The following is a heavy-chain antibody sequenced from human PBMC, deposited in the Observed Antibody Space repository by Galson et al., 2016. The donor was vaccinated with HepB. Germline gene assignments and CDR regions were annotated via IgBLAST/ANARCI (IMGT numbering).Heavy chain of an antibody. CDR2: ITGSGGST. CDR3: AHPRTPTTSYFDY. Sequence: SLRLSCAASGFTFSSYTMSWVRQAPGKGLEWVSAITGSGGSTYCTDSVKGRFTISRDNSKNTLYLQMNSLRAEDTAVYYCAHPRTPTTSYFDYWGQGTLVTVSS. CDR1: GFTFSSYT. J-gene: IGHJ4*02. D-gene: IGHD4-11*01. V-gene: IGHV3-23*01.